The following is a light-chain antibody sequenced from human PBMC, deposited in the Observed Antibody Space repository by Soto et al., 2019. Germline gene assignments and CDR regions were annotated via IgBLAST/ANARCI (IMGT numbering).Light chain of an antibody. CDR1: QSVSSSY. J-gene: IGKJ4*01. Sequence: EIVLTQSPGTLSLSPGERATLSCRASQSVSSSYLAWYQQKPGQAPRLLIYGASSRATGIPDRFSGSGSGKEFTLTISRLEPEDFAVYYCLQYGSSPAFGGGTKVEIK. V-gene: IGKV3-20*01. CDR2: GAS. CDR3: LQYGSSPA.